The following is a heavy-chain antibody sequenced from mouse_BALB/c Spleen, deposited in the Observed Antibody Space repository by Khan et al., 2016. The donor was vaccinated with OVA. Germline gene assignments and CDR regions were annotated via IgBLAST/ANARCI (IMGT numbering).Heavy chain of an antibody. J-gene: IGHJ3*01. CDR1: GYIFTSYC. D-gene: IGHD1-3*01. Sequence: QMQLEQSGAELAKPGASVKMSCKASGYIFTSYCMHWVKQRPGQGLEWIGDINPSTGYSEYNQKFKDKATLTADKSSSTAYMQLSSLTSDDSAVYYCANKRSGSAWFAYWGQGTLVTVSA. V-gene: IGHV1-7*01. CDR2: INPSTGYS. CDR3: ANKRSGSAWFAY.